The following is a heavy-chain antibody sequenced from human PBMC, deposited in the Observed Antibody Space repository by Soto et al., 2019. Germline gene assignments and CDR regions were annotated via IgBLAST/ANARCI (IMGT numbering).Heavy chain of an antibody. CDR3: SKEGGLSGSYYISSSYYFDY. CDR1: GFTFTSSA. V-gene: IGHV1-58*01. J-gene: IGHJ4*02. CDR2: IVVGSGNT. Sequence: ASVKVSCKASGFTFTSSAVQWVRQARGQRLEWIGWIVVGSGNTNYAQKFQERVTITRDISTSTAYIELSSLRAEDTSVYFCSKEGGLSGSYYISSSYYFDYWGQGTLVTVSS. D-gene: IGHD1-26*01.